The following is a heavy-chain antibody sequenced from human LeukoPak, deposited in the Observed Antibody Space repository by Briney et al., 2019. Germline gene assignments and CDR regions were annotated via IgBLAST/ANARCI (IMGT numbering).Heavy chain of an antibody. CDR1: GVSVTSYY. V-gene: IGHV4-4*07. J-gene: IGHJ4*02. D-gene: IGHD6-13*01. CDR3: ARFTKDSSSSSGYYFDY. CDR2: IYTSGST. Sequence: PSETLSLTCTVSGVSVTSYYWSWLRQPAGKGLEWIGRIYTSGSTSYNPSLRSRLTMSVDTSKNQFSLNLRSGTAADTAVYYCARFTKDSSSSSGYYFDYWGQGTLVTVSS.